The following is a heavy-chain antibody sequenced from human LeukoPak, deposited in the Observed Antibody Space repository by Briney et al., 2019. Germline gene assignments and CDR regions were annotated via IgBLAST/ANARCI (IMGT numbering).Heavy chain of an antibody. D-gene: IGHD2-21*02. CDR3: ARGRSGGDYGDAFDI. Sequence: SETLSLTCTVSGYSISSGYYWGWIRQPPGKGLEWIGSIYHSGSTYYNPSLKSRVTISVDTSKNQFSLKLSSVTAADTAVYYCARGRSGGDYGDAFDIWGQGTMVTVSS. J-gene: IGHJ3*02. V-gene: IGHV4-38-2*02. CDR2: IYHSGST. CDR1: GYSISSGYY.